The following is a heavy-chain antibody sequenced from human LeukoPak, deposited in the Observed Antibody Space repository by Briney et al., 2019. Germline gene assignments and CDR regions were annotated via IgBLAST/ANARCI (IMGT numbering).Heavy chain of an antibody. CDR1: GFTFSSYG. CDR2: ISYDGSDK. CDR3: AYDSSGYYYTPGDY. D-gene: IGHD3-22*01. Sequence: GGSLRLSCAASGFTFSSYGMHWVRQAPSKELEWVAVISYDGSDKNYADSVKGRFTISRDNSKNTLYLQMNSLRAEDTAVYYCAYDSSGYYYTPGDYWGQGTLVTVSS. V-gene: IGHV3-30*18. J-gene: IGHJ4*02.